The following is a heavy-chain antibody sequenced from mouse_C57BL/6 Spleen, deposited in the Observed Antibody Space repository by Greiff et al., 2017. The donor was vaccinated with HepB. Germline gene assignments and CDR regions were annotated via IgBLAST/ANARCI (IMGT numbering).Heavy chain of an antibody. CDR3: ARRVLRWGYYAMDY. CDR1: GYTFTDYN. Sequence: EVQLQQSGPELVKPGASVKIPCKASGYTFTDYNMAWVRQSHGKSLEWIGDINPNNGGTIYNHKFKGKATLTVDKSSSTAYMELRSLTSEETAVYYCARRVLRWGYYAMDYWGQGTSVTVSS. J-gene: IGHJ4*01. V-gene: IGHV1-18*01. D-gene: IGHD2-1*01. CDR2: INPNNGGT.